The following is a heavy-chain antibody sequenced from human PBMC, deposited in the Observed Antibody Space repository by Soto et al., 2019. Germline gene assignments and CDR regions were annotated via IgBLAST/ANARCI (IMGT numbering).Heavy chain of an antibody. CDR2: IYHSGTT. CDR1: GDSISSGYY. V-gene: IGHV4-38-2*01. D-gene: IGHD1-1*01. CDR3: ARWKPVGQSYFDY. J-gene: IGHJ4*02. Sequence: ASETLSLTCAVSGDSISSGYYWAWIRRPPGKGLEWIGSIYHSGTTYYKSSLKSRVTISVDTSRNKFSLKLNSVTAADTAVYYCARWKPVGQSYFDYWGQGALVTLSS.